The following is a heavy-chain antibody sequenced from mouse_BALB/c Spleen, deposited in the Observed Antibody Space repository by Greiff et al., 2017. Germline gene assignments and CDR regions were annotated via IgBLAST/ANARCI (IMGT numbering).Heavy chain of an antibody. Sequence: EVQLQQSGPELVKPGASVKISCKASGYTFTDYNMHWVKQSHGKSLEWIGYIYPYNGGTGYNQKFKSKATLTVDNSSSTAYMELRSLTSEDSAVYYCARLYYDYENWFAYWGQGTLVTVSA. J-gene: IGHJ3*01. CDR1: GYTFTDYN. CDR3: ARLYYDYENWFAY. D-gene: IGHD2-4*01. V-gene: IGHV1S29*02. CDR2: IYPYNGGT.